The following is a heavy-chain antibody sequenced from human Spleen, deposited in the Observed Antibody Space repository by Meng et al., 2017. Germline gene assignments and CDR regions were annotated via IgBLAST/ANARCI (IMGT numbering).Heavy chain of an antibody. CDR1: NGSFSGYY. CDR2: INHSGST. V-gene: IGHV4-34*01. Sequence: QVQLQQWCAGLLKPSEPLSLTCAVYNGSFSGYYWSWIRQPPGKGLEWIGEINHSGSTNYNPSLESRATISVDTSQNNLSLKLSSVTAADSAVYYCARGPTTMAHDFDYWGQGTLVTVSS. J-gene: IGHJ4*02. D-gene: IGHD4-11*01. CDR3: ARGPTTMAHDFDY.